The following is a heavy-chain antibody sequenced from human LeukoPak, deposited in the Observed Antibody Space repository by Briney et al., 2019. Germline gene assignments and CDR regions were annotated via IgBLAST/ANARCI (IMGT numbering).Heavy chain of an antibody. CDR1: GFTFSSLA. CDR3: ARGPGSSGGAYVGDY. D-gene: IGHD3-22*01. Sequence: GGSLRLSCAASGFTFSSLAMHWVRQAPGKGLEWVAVISSDVSRQYYADSVKGRFTLSRDNSKSTLYLQMNSLRDEDTAVYYCARGPGSSGGAYVGDYWGHGTLVTVSS. CDR2: ISSDVSRQ. V-gene: IGHV3-30*04. J-gene: IGHJ4*01.